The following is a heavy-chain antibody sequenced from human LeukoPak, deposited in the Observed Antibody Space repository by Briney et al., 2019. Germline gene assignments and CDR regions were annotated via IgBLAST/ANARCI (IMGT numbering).Heavy chain of an antibody. CDR2: IYYSGST. D-gene: IGHD2-2*01. Sequence: NASETLSLTCTVSGGSISSSRYYWDWIRQPPGKGLEWIGSIYYSGSTYYNPSLKSRVTISVDTSKNQFSLKLNSVTAADTAVYYCARHGGEYQLLLSFDYWGQGTLVTVSS. J-gene: IGHJ4*02. CDR3: ARHGGEYQLLLSFDY. V-gene: IGHV4-39*01. CDR1: GGSISSSRYY.